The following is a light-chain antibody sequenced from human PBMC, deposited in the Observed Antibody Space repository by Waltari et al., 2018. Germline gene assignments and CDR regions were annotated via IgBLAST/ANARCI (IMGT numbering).Light chain of an antibody. V-gene: IGLV1-40*01. Sequence: QSVLTQPPSVSGAPGQRVTISGTGSSSNIGAGYDVPWYQQLPGTAPKLLIYGNSNRPSGVPDRFSGSKSGTSASLAITGLQAEDEADYYCQSYDSSLSAYVVFGGGTKLTVL. CDR1: SSNIGAGYD. J-gene: IGLJ2*01. CDR3: QSYDSSLSAYVV. CDR2: GNS.